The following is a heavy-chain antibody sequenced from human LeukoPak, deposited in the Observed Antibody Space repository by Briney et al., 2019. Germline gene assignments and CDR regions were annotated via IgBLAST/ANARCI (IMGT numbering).Heavy chain of an antibody. J-gene: IGHJ4*02. CDR2: ISYDGSNK. Sequence: QPGGSLRLSCAASGFTFSSYAVHWVRQAPGKGLEWVAVISYDGSNKYYADSVKGRFTISRDNAKKSLYLQMDSLRAEDTAVYYCARDGGDYGSGSYYAYWGQGTLVTVSS. V-gene: IGHV3-30*04. CDR1: GFTFSSYA. CDR3: ARDGGDYGSGSYYAY. D-gene: IGHD3-10*01.